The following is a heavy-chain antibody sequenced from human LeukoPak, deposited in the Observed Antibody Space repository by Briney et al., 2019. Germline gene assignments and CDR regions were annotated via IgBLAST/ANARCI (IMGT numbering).Heavy chain of an antibody. CDR2: TSYDGTKN. CDR1: GFTFSSYG. J-gene: IGHJ4*02. V-gene: IGHV3-30*03. D-gene: IGHD5-18*01. Sequence: GGSLRLSCAASGFTFSSYGMHWVRQAPGKGLDWVAFTSYDGTKNYYADSVKGRCTISRDNSKNTLFLQMNSLRPEDTAVYYCARLGEDSYGYQTDFDYWGQGTLVTVSS. CDR3: ARLGEDSYGYQTDFDY.